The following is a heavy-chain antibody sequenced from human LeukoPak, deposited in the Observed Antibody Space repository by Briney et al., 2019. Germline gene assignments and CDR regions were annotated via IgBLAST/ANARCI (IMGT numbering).Heavy chain of an antibody. D-gene: IGHD3-10*01. CDR2: ISGSGGST. CDR1: GFTFSSYA. Sequence: PGGSLRLSCAASGFTFSSYAMSWVRQAPGKGLEWVSAISGSGGSTYYADSVKGRFTISRDNSKNTLYLQMNSLRAEDTAVYYCAKVPVTMVRGVIQGGAFDIWGQGTMVTVSS. J-gene: IGHJ3*02. CDR3: AKVPVTMVRGVIQGGAFDI. V-gene: IGHV3-23*01.